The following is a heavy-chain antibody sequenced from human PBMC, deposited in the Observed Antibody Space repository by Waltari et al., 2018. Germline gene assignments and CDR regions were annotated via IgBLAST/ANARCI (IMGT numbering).Heavy chain of an antibody. CDR1: GGSISSSSYY. Sequence: QLQLQESGPGLVKPSETLSLTCTVSGGSISSSSYYWGWIRQPPGKGLEWIGTIYYSGTTYYNPSFKSRVTISVDTSKKQFSLKLMSVTAPDTAVYYCARGESFYDYGDYGLDAFDIWGQGTMVTVSS. D-gene: IGHD4-17*01. V-gene: IGHV4-39*01. J-gene: IGHJ3*02. CDR2: IYYSGTT. CDR3: ARGESFYDYGDYGLDAFDI.